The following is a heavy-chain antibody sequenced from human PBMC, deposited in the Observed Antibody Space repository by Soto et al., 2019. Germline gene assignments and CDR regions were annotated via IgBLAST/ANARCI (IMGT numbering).Heavy chain of an antibody. CDR2: IIPIFGTA. CDR1: GGTFSSYA. V-gene: IGHV1-69*12. CDR3: ARDERALRAFDI. D-gene: IGHD3-16*02. Sequence: QVQLVQSGAEVKKPGSSVKVPCKASGGTFSSYAISWVRQAPGQGLEWMGGIIPIFGTANYAQKFQGRVTSTADESTSTASMELSSLRAEDTAVYYCARDERALRAFDIWGKGTMVTVSS. J-gene: IGHJ3*02.